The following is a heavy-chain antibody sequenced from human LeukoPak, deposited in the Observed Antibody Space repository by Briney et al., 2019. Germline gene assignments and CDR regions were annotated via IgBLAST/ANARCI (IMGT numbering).Heavy chain of an antibody. CDR3: TRGNRDFDS. Sequence: SQTLSLTCAISGDSVSTNSAAWDWIRPGPWIGLEWLGRTYYRSKWYHDYAPSVQTRITINSDTSNNQYSLHLNSVTPEDTAVYYCTRGNRDFDSWGQGNLVTVSS. CDR2: TYYRSKWYH. V-gene: IGHV6-1*01. J-gene: IGHJ5*01. CDR1: GDSVSTNSAA.